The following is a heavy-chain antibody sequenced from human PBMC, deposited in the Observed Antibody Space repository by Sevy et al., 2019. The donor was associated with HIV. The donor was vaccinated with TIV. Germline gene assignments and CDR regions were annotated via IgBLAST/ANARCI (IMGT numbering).Heavy chain of an antibody. D-gene: IGHD3-9*01. CDR3: ARLPTGLQSFNYLLSTYFDS. J-gene: IGHJ4*02. CDR1: GFDFNNHW. V-gene: IGHV3-7*03. Sequence: GGSLRLSCAASGFDFNNHWMSWVRQAPEKGLEWVANIKHDGSEPYYVDSLEGRFTISRDNAKNSLSLQINDLRAEDTAMYYCARLPTGLQSFNYLLSTYFDSWGQGTLVTVSS. CDR2: IKHDGSEP.